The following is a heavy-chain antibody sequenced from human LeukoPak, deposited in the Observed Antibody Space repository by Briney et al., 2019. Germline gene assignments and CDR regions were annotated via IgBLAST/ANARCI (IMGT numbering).Heavy chain of an antibody. CDR1: GFTFSSYA. J-gene: IGHJ5*02. CDR2: ISYDGSNK. Sequence: GGCLRLSCAASGFTFSSYAMHWVRQAPGKGLEWVAVISYDGSNKYYADSVKGRFTISRDNSKNTLYLQMNSLRAEDTAAYYCARDYYGSGSGGFDPWGQGTLVTVSS. V-gene: IGHV3-30*04. D-gene: IGHD3-10*01. CDR3: ARDYYGSGSGGFDP.